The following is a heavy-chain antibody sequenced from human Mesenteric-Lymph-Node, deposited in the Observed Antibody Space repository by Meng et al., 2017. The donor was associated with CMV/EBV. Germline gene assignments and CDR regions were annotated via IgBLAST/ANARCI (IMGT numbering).Heavy chain of an antibody. CDR3: ARHQRWLKSEGGFNY. CDR2: INHSGST. Sequence: QVQQQQWGVGLLKPAATLSLPCAVYGGSFSGYYWSWIRQPPGKGLEWIGEINHSGSTNYNPSLKSRVTISVDTSKNQFSLKLSSVTAADTAVYYCARHQRWLKSEGGFNYWGQGTLVTVSS. CDR1: GGSFSGYY. J-gene: IGHJ4*02. D-gene: IGHD4-23*01. V-gene: IGHV4-34*01.